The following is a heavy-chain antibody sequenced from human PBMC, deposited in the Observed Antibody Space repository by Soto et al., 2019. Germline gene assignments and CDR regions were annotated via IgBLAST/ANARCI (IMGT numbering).Heavy chain of an antibody. J-gene: IGHJ3*02. Sequence: SETLSLTCTVSGGSISGYFWSWTRQPPGKGLDWAGYIYFSGITNYNPSLKSRVSLLVDTSKNYFSLSLNSVTAADTAVYYCARARSGYNIDAFDIWGQGKMVTVSS. CDR1: GGSISGYF. V-gene: IGHV4-59*01. CDR2: IYFSGIT. CDR3: ARARSGYNIDAFDI. D-gene: IGHD5-12*01.